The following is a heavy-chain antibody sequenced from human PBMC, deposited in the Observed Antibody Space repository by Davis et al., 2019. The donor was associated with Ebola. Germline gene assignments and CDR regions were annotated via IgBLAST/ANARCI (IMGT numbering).Heavy chain of an antibody. CDR2: ISSSSSYI. V-gene: IGHV3-21*01. J-gene: IGHJ4*02. D-gene: IGHD2-8*01. CDR1: GFTFSSYS. Sequence: GESLKISCAASGFTFSSYSMNWVRQAPGKGLEWVSSISSSSSYIYYADSVKARFTISSDNSKNTLYLQMNSLRAEDTAVYYCARAVSQNPGYWGQGTLVTVSS. CDR3: ARAVSQNPGY.